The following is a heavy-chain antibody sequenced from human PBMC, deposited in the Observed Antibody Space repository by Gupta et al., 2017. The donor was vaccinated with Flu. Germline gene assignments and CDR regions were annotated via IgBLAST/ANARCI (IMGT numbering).Heavy chain of an antibody. CDR1: GYTFTNYD. CDR2: ININSGKT. CDR3: ARNGGGLGV. D-gene: IGHD3-16*01. V-gene: IGHV1-8*01. J-gene: IGHJ6*02. Sequence: QVQLVQSGTEVKEPGASVRVSCKASGYTFTNYDVVWVRQATGQGLEWMGWININSGKTTYAQKFQGRVTMTRSTSISTVYMELSSLTSEDTAVYYCARNGGGLGVWGQGTKGTVSS.